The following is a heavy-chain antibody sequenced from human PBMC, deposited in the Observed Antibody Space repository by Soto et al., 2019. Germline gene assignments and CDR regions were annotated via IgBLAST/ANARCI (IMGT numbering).Heavy chain of an antibody. J-gene: IGHJ4*02. CDR1: GFTFDDYA. CDR3: AKDSGSAVNYFDY. D-gene: IGHD6-25*01. CDR2: ISWNSGSI. Sequence: ESGGGLVQPGRSLRLSCAASGFTFDDYAMHWVRQAPGKGLEWVSGISWNSGSIGYADSVKGRFTISRDNAKNSLYLQMNSLRAEDTALYYCAKDSGSAVNYFDYWGQGTLVTVSS. V-gene: IGHV3-9*01.